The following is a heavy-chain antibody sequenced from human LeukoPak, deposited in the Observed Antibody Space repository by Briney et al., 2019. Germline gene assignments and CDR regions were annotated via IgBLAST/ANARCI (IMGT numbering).Heavy chain of an antibody. J-gene: IGHJ4*02. D-gene: IGHD2-2*02. V-gene: IGHV1-2*02. CDR3: AWLLGYCSSTSCYTGGYY. CDR1: GYTFTGYC. Sequence: GASVKVSCKASGYTFTGYCMHWVRQAPGQGLEWMGWINPNSGGTNYAQKFQGRVTMTRDTSISTAYMELSRLRSDDTAVYYCAWLLGYCSSTSCYTGGYYWGQGTLVTVSS. CDR2: INPNSGGT.